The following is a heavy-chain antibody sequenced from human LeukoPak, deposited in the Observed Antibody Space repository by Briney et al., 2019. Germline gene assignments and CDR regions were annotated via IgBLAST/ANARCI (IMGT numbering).Heavy chain of an antibody. CDR2: IYLIVGT. CDR3: ARGRRGRPIVVVPAAHAFDI. J-gene: IGHJ3*02. Sequence: PETPSLTPAPSVYSLTTGYYWGWIRQPPGKGREWIGSIYLIVGTYNNPPLKSRVTISVDTPKNQFSMKRSSLTAADTAVYYCARGRRGRPIVVVPAAHAFDIWGQGTMVTVSS. D-gene: IGHD2-2*01. V-gene: IGHV4-38-2*01. CDR1: VYSLTTGYY.